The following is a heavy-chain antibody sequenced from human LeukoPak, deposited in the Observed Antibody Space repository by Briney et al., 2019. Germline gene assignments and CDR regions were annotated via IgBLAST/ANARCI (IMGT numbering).Heavy chain of an antibody. CDR3: ARDRGARFLEWLFYGMDV. Sequence: GASVKVSCKASGYTFTGYYMHWVRQAPGQGLEWMGWINPNSGGTNYAQKLQGRVTMTRDTSISTAYMELSRLRSDDTAVYYCARDRGARFLEWLFYGMDVWGQGATVTVSS. D-gene: IGHD3-3*01. J-gene: IGHJ6*02. V-gene: IGHV1-2*02. CDR2: INPNSGGT. CDR1: GYTFTGYY.